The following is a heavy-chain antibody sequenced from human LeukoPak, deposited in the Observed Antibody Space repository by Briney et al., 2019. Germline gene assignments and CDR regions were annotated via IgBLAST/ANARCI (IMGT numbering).Heavy chain of an antibody. CDR1: GYTFTSYD. CDR3: ARWRGYYYDSSGDY. CDR2: MNPNSGNT. J-gene: IGHJ4*02. Sequence: VASVNVSCKASGYTFTSYDINWVRQATGQGLEWMGWMNPNSGNTGYAQKFQGRVTMTRNTSISTAYMELSSLRSEDTAVYYCARWRGYYYDSSGDYWGQGTLVTVSS. V-gene: IGHV1-8*01. D-gene: IGHD3-22*01.